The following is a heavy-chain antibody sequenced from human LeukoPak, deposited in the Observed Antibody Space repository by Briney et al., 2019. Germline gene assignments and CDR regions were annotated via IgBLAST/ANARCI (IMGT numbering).Heavy chain of an antibody. CDR1: GGSISSYY. D-gene: IGHD6-19*01. V-gene: IGHV4-59*01. Sequence: SETLSLTCTVSGGSISSYYWSWIRQPPGKGLEWIGYIYYSGSTNYNPSLKSRVTISVDTSKNQFSLKLSSGTAADTAVYYCAREIPLSTTRSGWYDYWGQGTLVTVSS. J-gene: IGHJ4*02. CDR2: IYYSGST. CDR3: AREIPLSTTRSGWYDY.